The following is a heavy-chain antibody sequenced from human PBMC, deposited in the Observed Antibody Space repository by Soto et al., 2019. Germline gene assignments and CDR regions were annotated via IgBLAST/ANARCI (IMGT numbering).Heavy chain of an antibody. Sequence: GGSLRLSCAASGFTFSSYAMHWVRQAPGKGLEYVSAISSNGGSTYYANSVKGRFTISRDNSKNTLYLQMGSLRAEDMAVYYCARERTRFGESPHFDYWGQGTLVTVSS. J-gene: IGHJ4*02. CDR3: ARERTRFGESPHFDY. CDR2: ISSNGGST. CDR1: GFTFSSYA. V-gene: IGHV3-64*01. D-gene: IGHD3-10*01.